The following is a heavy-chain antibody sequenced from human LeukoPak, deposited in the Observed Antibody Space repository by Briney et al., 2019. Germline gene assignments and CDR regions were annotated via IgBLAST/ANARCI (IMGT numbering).Heavy chain of an antibody. CDR2: MNQDGSKK. CDR1: GFTFSSYW. J-gene: IGHJ4*02. CDR3: ARDHPDY. V-gene: IGHV3-7*01. Sequence: GGSLRLSCAASGFTFSSYWMSWVRQAPGKGLEWVANMNQDGSKKYYVDSVKGRFTISRDNSKNSVYLQMNSLRAEDTAVYFCARDHPDYWGQGTLVTVSS.